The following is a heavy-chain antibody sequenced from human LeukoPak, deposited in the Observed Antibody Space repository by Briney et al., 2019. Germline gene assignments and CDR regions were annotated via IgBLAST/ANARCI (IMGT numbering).Heavy chain of an antibody. Sequence: PSETLSLTCAVSGGSISSSNWWSWVRQPPGKGLEWIGEIYHSGSTNYNPSLKSRVTISVDKSKNQFSLKLSSVTAADTAVYYCARSSHYDSPKHREFDYWGQGTLVTVSS. D-gene: IGHD3-22*01. V-gene: IGHV4-4*02. CDR2: IYHSGST. CDR3: ARSSHYDSPKHREFDY. J-gene: IGHJ4*02. CDR1: GGSISSSNW.